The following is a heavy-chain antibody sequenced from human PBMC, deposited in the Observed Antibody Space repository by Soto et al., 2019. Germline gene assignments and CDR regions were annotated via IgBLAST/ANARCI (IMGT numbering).Heavy chain of an antibody. Sequence: EVQLVESGGGLVKPGGSLRLSCAASGFTFSSYSMNWVRQASGKGLEWVSSISSSSSYIYYADSVKGLFTISIDNAKNSLHLQLNSLRAEDTAVYDCTREGISAALDYWGQATLVTVSS. V-gene: IGHV3-21*01. CDR1: GFTFSSYS. J-gene: IGHJ4*02. CDR2: ISSSSSYI. CDR3: TREGISAALDY. D-gene: IGHD2-15*01.